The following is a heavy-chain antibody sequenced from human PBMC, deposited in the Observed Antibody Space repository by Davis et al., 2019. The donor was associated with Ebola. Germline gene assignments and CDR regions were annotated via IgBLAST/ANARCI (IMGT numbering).Heavy chain of an antibody. CDR1: GFTFSDYY. D-gene: IGHD4-17*01. V-gene: IGHV3-11*01. CDR2: IGYSGSTM. Sequence: GGSLRLSCAASGFTFSDYYMTWIRQAPGRGLEWASYIGYSGSTMYYADSVKGRFTISRDDAKNSVYLQMNSLRAEDTAVYYCTGTVTLREYWGQGTLVTVSS. CDR3: TGTVTLREY. J-gene: IGHJ4*02.